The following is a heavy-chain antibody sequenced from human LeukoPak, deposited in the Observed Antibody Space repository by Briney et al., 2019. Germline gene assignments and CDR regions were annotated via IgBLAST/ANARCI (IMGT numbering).Heavy chain of an antibody. CDR1: DVSISSYY. Sequence: SETLSPTCTVSDVSISSYYWSWIRQPPGKGLEWIGYIYYSGSTNYNPSLKSRVTISVDTSKNQFSLKLSSVTAADTAVYYCVGSPYVWGSYRYDYWGQGTLVTVSS. V-gene: IGHV4-59*01. CDR3: VGSPYVWGSYRYDY. D-gene: IGHD3-16*02. CDR2: IYYSGST. J-gene: IGHJ4*02.